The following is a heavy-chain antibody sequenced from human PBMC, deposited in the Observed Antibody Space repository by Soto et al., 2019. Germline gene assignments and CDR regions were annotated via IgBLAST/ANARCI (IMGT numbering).Heavy chain of an antibody. Sequence: PSETLSLTCTVSGGSISSISYYWGWIRQPPGKGLEWIGSIYYSGSTYYNPSLKSRVTISVDTSKNQFSLKLSSVTAADTAVYYCARRVDTAMVRGMDVWGQGTTVT. D-gene: IGHD5-18*01. CDR3: ARRVDTAMVRGMDV. CDR2: IYYSGST. V-gene: IGHV4-39*01. CDR1: GGSISSISYY. J-gene: IGHJ6*02.